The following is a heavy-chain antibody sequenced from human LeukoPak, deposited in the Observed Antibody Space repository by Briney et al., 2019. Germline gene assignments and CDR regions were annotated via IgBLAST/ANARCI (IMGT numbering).Heavy chain of an antibody. J-gene: IGHJ4*02. Sequence: SETLSLTCAVYGGSFSGYYWSWIRQPPGKGLEWIGEITHSGSTNYNPSLKSRATISVDTSKNQFSLKLSSVTAADTAVYYCARAREYCSSTSCPAGFDYWGQGTLVTVSS. CDR1: GGSFSGYY. V-gene: IGHV4-34*01. CDR2: ITHSGST. CDR3: ARAREYCSSTSCPAGFDY. D-gene: IGHD2-2*01.